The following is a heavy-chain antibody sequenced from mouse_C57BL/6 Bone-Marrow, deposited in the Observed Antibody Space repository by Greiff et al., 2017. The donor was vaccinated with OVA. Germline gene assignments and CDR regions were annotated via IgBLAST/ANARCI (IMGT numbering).Heavy chain of an antibody. Sequence: VQLQQSGPGLVQPSQSLSITCTVSGFSLTSYGVHWVRQSPGKGLEWLGVIWRSGSTDYNAAFMSRLSITKDNSKSQVFFKMNSLQADDTAIYYCAKKGMHGNPWFAYWGQGTLVTVSA. CDR2: IWRSGST. CDR3: AKKGMHGNPWFAY. J-gene: IGHJ3*01. D-gene: IGHD2-1*01. V-gene: IGHV2-5*01. CDR1: GFSLTSYG.